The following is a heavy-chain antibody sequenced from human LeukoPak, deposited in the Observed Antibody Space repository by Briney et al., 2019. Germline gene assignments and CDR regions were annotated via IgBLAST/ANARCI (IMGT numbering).Heavy chain of an antibody. CDR3: AHMVRWLTNGGVNWFDP. Sequence: SGPTLVKPTQTLTLTCTFSGFSLSTSGVGVGWIRQPPGKALEWLALIYWDDDKRYSPSLKSRLTITRDTSKNQVVLTMTNMDPVDTATYYCAHMVRWLTNGGVNWFDPWGQGTLVTVSS. CDR2: IYWDDDK. V-gene: IGHV2-5*02. J-gene: IGHJ5*02. CDR1: GFSLSTSGVG. D-gene: IGHD3-10*01.